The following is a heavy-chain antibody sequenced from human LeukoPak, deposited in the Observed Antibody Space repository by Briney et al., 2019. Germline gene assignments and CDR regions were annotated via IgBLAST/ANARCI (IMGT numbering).Heavy chain of an antibody. D-gene: IGHD5-24*01. CDR3: ARGRRDGYTYFDY. V-gene: IGHV3-66*01. CDR2: IYSGGST. Sequence: GGSLRLSCAASGFTVSSNYMSWVRQAPGKGLEWVSIIYSGGSTYYADSVKGRFIISRDKSKNTLYPQMNSLRAEDTAVYYCARGRRDGYTYFDYWGQGTLVTVSP. CDR1: GFTVSSNY. J-gene: IGHJ4*02.